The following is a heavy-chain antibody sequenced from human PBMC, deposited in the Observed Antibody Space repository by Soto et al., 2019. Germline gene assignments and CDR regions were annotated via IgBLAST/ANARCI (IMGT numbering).Heavy chain of an antibody. V-gene: IGHV1-3*05. CDR3: ARGGGGLRLGELPFFDY. D-gene: IGHD3-16*01. CDR2: INFANGNT. J-gene: IGHJ4*02. CDR1: GYTFTNYA. Sequence: QVHLVQSGAEEKRPGASVKVSCKASGYTFTNYAIHWVRQAPGQRLEWMGWINFANGNTQYSQKFQGRLTITRDTSASTGTMDLSSLRSEDTAVYYCARGGGGLRLGELPFFDYWGQGTLVTVSS.